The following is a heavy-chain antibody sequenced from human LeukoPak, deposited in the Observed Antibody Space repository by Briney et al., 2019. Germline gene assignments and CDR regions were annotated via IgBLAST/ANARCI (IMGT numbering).Heavy chain of an antibody. Sequence: SETLSLTCTVSGDSISSSSNYWGWIRQPPGKGLEWIGSIYYSGSTYYNPSLKSRVTISVDTSKNQFSLKLSSVTAADTAVYYCARGVGYNYGLYYQYGMDVWGQGTTVTVSS. CDR3: ARGVGYNYGLYYQYGMDV. CDR1: GDSISSSSNY. V-gene: IGHV4-39*01. J-gene: IGHJ6*02. CDR2: IYYSGST. D-gene: IGHD5-18*01.